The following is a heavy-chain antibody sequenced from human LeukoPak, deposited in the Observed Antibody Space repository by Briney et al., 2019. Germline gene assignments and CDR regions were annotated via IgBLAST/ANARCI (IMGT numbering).Heavy chain of an antibody. CDR2: IRSKANNYAT. CDR3: SRVNPTSGSYYGAFDI. V-gene: IGHV3-73*01. D-gene: IGHD1-26*01. CDR1: GFIFSDSP. Sequence: GGSLRLSCAASGFIFSDSPMHWVRQASGEGLEWIGHIRSKANNYATAYGASVQGRFTISRDDSKNTAYLQMNSLKTEDTAVYYCSRVNPTSGSYYGAFDIWGQGTMVTVSS. J-gene: IGHJ3*02.